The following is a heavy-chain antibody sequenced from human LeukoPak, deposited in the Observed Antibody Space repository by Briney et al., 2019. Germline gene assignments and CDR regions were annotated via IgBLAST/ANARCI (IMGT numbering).Heavy chain of an antibody. CDR3: AHRWVGSSWYWVYFDY. J-gene: IGHJ4*02. D-gene: IGHD6-13*01. CDR2: IYWDDDK. Sequence: SGPTLVKPTQTLTLTCTFSGFSLRTSGVGVGWIRQPPGKALEWLALIYWDDDKRYSPSLKSRLTITKDTSKNQAVLSMTDMDPVDTATYYCAHRWVGSSWYWVYFDYWGPGTLVTVSS. V-gene: IGHV2-5*02. CDR1: GFSLRTSGVG.